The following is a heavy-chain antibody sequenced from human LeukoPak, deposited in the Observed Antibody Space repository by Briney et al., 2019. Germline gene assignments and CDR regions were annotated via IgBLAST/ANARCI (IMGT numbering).Heavy chain of an antibody. J-gene: IGHJ5*02. D-gene: IGHD3-16*01. V-gene: IGHV3-7*03. CDR2: IKQDGSAK. CDR3: AKDAQPRSRWFDP. Sequence: PGGSLRLSCAASGFKFSNYWMSWVRQAPGKGPQWVANIKQDGSAKYYVDSVKGRFTISRDNAKNSLYLQMNTLRAEDTAMYYCAKDAQPRSRWFDPWGQGTLVTVSS. CDR1: GFKFSNYW.